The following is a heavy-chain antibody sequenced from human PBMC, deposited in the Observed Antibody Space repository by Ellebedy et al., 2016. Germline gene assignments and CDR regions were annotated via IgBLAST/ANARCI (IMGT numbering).Heavy chain of an antibody. CDR1: GGSISSFY. Sequence: SETLSLXXTVSGGSISSFYWSWIRQPAGKGLEWIGRIYTSGSTNYNPSLKSRVTISVDTSKNQFSLKLSSVTAADTAVYYCARDSEYSSSPRGFDYWGQGTLVTVSS. D-gene: IGHD6-6*01. CDR2: IYTSGST. J-gene: IGHJ4*02. V-gene: IGHV4-4*07. CDR3: ARDSEYSSSPRGFDY.